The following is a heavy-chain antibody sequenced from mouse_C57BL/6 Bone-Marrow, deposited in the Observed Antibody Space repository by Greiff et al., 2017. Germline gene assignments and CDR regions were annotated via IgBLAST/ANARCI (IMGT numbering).Heavy chain of an antibody. Sequence: VQLQESGAELARPGASVKLSCKASGYTFTSYGISWVKQRTGQGLEWIGEIYPRSGNTYYNEEFKGKATLTADKSSSTAYMELRSLTSEDSAVYFCARGAYSFFYAMDYWGQGTSVTVSS. D-gene: IGHD2-12*01. J-gene: IGHJ4*01. CDR2: IYPRSGNT. V-gene: IGHV1-81*01. CDR3: ARGAYSFFYAMDY. CDR1: GYTFTSYG.